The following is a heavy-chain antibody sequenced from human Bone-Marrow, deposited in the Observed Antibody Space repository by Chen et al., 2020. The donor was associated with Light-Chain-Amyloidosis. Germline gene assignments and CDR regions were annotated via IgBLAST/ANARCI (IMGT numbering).Heavy chain of an antibody. V-gene: IGHV5-51*01. Sequence: EVQLEQSGPEVKKPGESLKISCKGSGNTFPNYWIGWVRQMPGKGLEWMGVIYPDDSDARYSPSFEGQVTISADKSITTAYLQWRSLKASDTAMYYCARRRDGHNFDYWGQGTLVTVSS. CDR3: ARRRDGHNFDY. CDR1: GNTFPNYW. CDR2: IYPDDSDA. J-gene: IGHJ4*02.